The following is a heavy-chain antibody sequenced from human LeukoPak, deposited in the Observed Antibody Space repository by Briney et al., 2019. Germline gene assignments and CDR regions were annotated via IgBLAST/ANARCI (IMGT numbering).Heavy chain of an antibody. CDR3: ARAGHYYDSNYDY. CDR2: IIPIFGTA. D-gene: IGHD3-22*01. Sequence: GASVKVSCKASGGTFSSYAISWVRQAPGQGLEWMGGIIPIFGTANYAQKFQGRVTITTDESTSTAYMELSSLRSEDTAVYYCARAGHYYDSNYDYWGQGTLVTVSS. CDR1: GGTFSSYA. V-gene: IGHV1-69*05. J-gene: IGHJ4*02.